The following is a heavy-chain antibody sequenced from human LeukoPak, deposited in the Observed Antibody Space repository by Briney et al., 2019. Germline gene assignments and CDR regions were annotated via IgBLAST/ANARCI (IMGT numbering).Heavy chain of an antibody. D-gene: IGHD6-13*01. CDR1: GGTFSSYA. CDR3: ARGALRIAAVDYYYYGMDV. Sequence: SVKVSCKASGGTFSSYAISWVRQAPGQGLEWVGGIIPIFGTANYAQTFQGRVTITADESTSTAYMELSSLRSEDTAVYYCARGALRIAAVDYYYYGMDVWGKGTTVTVSS. J-gene: IGHJ6*04. CDR2: IIPIFGTA. V-gene: IGHV1-69*13.